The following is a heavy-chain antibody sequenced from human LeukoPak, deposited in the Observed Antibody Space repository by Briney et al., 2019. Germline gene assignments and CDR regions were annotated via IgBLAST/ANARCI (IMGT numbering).Heavy chain of an antibody. CDR1: GFTFSSYA. V-gene: IGHV3-23*01. Sequence: TGGSLRLSCAASGFTFSSYAMSWVRQAPGKGLEWVSAISGSGGSTYYADSVKGRFTISRDNSKNTLYLQMNSLRAEDTAVYYCAKGKWELPYYFDYWGQGTLVTVSS. J-gene: IGHJ4*02. CDR3: AKGKWELPYYFDY. D-gene: IGHD1-26*01. CDR2: ISGSGGST.